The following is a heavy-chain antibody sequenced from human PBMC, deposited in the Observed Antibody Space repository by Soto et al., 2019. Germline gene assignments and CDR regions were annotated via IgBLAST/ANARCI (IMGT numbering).Heavy chain of an antibody. J-gene: IGHJ3*02. Sequence: SVKVSCKASGGTFSSYAISWVRQAPGQGLEWMGGIIPIFGTANYAQKFQGRVAITADESTSTAYMELSSLRSEDTAVYYCARSTDVVVTAAIVQCAFDIWGQGTMVTVSS. V-gene: IGHV1-69*13. CDR1: GGTFSSYA. CDR2: IIPIFGTA. D-gene: IGHD2-2*01. CDR3: ARSTDVVVTAAIVQCAFDI.